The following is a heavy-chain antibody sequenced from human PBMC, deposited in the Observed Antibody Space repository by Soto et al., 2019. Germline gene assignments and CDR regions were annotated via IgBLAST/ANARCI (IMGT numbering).Heavy chain of an antibody. Sequence: QVQLQESGPGLVRPSQTLSLTCTVSGGSISFDHYHWTWIRQPAGKGLEWIGYIHYSGSVYYNPSLQSRVSMSVDTSKNLFSLKLSSVTAADTAVYFCVREDDGGDRDYYGLDVWGQGTTVTVS. D-gene: IGHD2-21*02. CDR2: IHYSGSV. V-gene: IGHV4-30-4*01. CDR3: VREDDGGDRDYYGLDV. J-gene: IGHJ6*02. CDR1: GGSISFDHYH.